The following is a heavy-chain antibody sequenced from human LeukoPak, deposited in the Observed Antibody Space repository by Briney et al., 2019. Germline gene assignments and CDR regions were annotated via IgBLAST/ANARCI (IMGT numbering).Heavy chain of an antibody. Sequence: PGGSLRLSCAASGFTFSSYSMNWVRQAPGKGLEWVSSISSSSSYIYYADSVKGRFTISRDNAKNSLYLQMNSLRAEDTAVYYCAKSYMTYKNDFFDYWGQGTLVTVSS. V-gene: IGHV3-21*01. J-gene: IGHJ4*02. CDR3: AKSYMTYKNDFFDY. CDR1: GFTFSSYS. CDR2: ISSSSSYI. D-gene: IGHD1-1*01.